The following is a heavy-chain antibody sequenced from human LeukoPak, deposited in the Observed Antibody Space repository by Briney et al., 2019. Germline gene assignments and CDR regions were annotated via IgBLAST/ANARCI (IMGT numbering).Heavy chain of an antibody. CDR1: GGSISSSSYY. CDR2: IYYSGST. CDR3: ARLSLGYSSGWYVRGHFDY. Sequence: SETLSLTCTVSGGSISSSSYYWGWIRQPPGKGLEWIGSIYYSGSTYYNPSLKSRVTISVDTSKNQFSLKLSSVTAADTAVYYCARLSLGYSSGWYVRGHFDYWGQGTLVTVSS. J-gene: IGHJ4*02. V-gene: IGHV4-39*01. D-gene: IGHD6-19*01.